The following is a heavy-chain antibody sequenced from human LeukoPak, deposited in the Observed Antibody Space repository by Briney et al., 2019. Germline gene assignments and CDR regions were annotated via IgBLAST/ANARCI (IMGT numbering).Heavy chain of an antibody. CDR3: ARNNGMDV. V-gene: IGHV3-7*03. CDR1: GFTLSNHW. CDR2: VNRDGSET. J-gene: IGHJ6*02. Sequence: GGSLRLSCAASGFTLSNHWMTWVRQVPGRGPEWVANVNRDGSETYFLDSVKGRFTISKDNAKNSLYLQMNSLRAEDTALYHCARNNGMDVWGQGTTVIASS.